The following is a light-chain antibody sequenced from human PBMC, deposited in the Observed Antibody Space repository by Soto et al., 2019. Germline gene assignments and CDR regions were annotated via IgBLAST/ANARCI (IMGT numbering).Light chain of an antibody. CDR3: QQYNNWPQT. J-gene: IGKJ1*01. CDR2: GAS. Sequence: EIVMTQSPATLSVSPGERATLSCRASQRVSSNLALYQQKPGQAPRLLIYGASTRATGIPARCSGSGSGTEFTLTISSLQSEDFAGDYCQQYNNWPQTFGQGTKVEIK. CDR1: QRVSSN. V-gene: IGKV3-15*01.